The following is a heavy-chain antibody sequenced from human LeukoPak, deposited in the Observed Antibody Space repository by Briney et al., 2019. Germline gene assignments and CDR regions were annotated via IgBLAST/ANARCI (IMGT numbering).Heavy chain of an antibody. V-gene: IGHV3-21*01. Sequence: PGGSLRLSCEASGFSFSIYNMNWVRQAPGKGLEWVSSISSSSSYIYYADSVKGRFTISRDNAKNSLYLQMNSLRAEDTAVYYCARDQFGVPAAQTHHYYYYGMDVWGQGTTVTVSS. J-gene: IGHJ6*02. D-gene: IGHD2-2*01. CDR2: ISSSSSYI. CDR1: GFSFSIYN. CDR3: ARDQFGVPAAQTHHYYYYGMDV.